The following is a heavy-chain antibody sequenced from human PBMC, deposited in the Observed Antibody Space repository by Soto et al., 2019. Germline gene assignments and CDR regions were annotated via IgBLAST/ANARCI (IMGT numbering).Heavy chain of an antibody. D-gene: IGHD2-8*01. CDR3: ARAKVGIVLMVFVRPDYHYYGMDF. CDR1: GYTFTSYA. Sequence: ASVKVSCKASGYTFTSYAMHWVRQAPGQRLEWMGWINAGNGNTKYSQKFQGRVTITRDTSASTAYMELSSLRSEDTAVYYCARAKVGIVLMVFVRPDYHYYGMDFWGQGTTVTVSS. J-gene: IGHJ6*02. CDR2: INAGNGNT. V-gene: IGHV1-3*01.